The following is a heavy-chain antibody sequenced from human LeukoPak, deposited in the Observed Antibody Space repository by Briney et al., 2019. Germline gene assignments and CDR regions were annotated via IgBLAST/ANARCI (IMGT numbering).Heavy chain of an antibody. CDR1: GFTFSSYG. Sequence: TGGSLRLSCAASGFTFSSYGMHWVRQAPGKGLEWVAFIRYDGSNKYYADSVKGRFTISRDNSKNTLYLQMNSLRAEDTAVYYCAREGFEAWVDLYGMDVWGQGTTVTVSS. CDR2: IRYDGSNK. V-gene: IGHV3-30*02. D-gene: IGHD3-16*01. J-gene: IGHJ6*02. CDR3: AREGFEAWVDLYGMDV.